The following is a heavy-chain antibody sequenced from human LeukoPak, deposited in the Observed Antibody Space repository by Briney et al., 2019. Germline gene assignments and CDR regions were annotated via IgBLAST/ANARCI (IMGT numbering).Heavy chain of an antibody. CDR2: INSDGSST. J-gene: IGHJ3*02. D-gene: IGHD2/OR15-2a*01. CDR1: GFTFSSYW. CDR3: ASLSPGSDAFDI. V-gene: IGHV3-74*01. Sequence: GGSLRLSCAASGFTFSSYWMHWVRQAPGKGLVWVSRINSDGSSTSYADSVKGRFTISRDNAKNTLYLQMNSLRAEDTAVYYCASLSPGSDAFDIWGQGTMVTASS.